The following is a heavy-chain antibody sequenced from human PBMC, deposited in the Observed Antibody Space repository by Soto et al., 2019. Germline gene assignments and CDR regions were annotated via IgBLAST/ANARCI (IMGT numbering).Heavy chain of an antibody. CDR3: ARPANIVVVPAAIEVGYYYYGMDV. CDR1: GGTFSSYA. CDR2: IIPIFGTA. V-gene: IGHV1-69*01. J-gene: IGHJ6*02. Sequence: QVQLVQSGAEVKKPGSSVKVSCKASGGTFSSYAISWVRQAPGQGLEWMGGIIPIFGTANYAQKFQGRVRITADESTSKAYMELSSLRAEDTAVYYCARPANIVVVPAAIEVGYYYYGMDVWGQGTTVTVSS. D-gene: IGHD2-2*01.